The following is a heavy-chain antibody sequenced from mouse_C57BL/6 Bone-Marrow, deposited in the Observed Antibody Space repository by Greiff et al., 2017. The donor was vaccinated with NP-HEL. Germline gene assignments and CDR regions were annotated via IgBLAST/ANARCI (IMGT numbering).Heavy chain of an antibody. Sequence: EVKLVESGGGLVQPGGSLKLSCAASGFTFSNYYMYWVRQTPEKRLEWVAYISNGGGSTYYPDTVKGRFTISRDNAKNTLYLQMSRLKSEDTAMYYCARHSIYYYGSSHLYYAMDYWGQGTSVTVSS. CDR3: ARHSIYYYGSSHLYYAMDY. J-gene: IGHJ4*01. CDR1: GFTFSNYY. V-gene: IGHV5-12*01. D-gene: IGHD1-1*01. CDR2: ISNGGGST.